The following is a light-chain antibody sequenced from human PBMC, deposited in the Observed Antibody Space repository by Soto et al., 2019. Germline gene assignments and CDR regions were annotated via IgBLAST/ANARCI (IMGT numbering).Light chain of an antibody. CDR1: SSNIGGNS. V-gene: IGLV1-51*01. CDR3: GSWDSSLSAYV. Sequence: QSVLTQPPSVSAAPGQKVTISCSGSSSNIGGNSVSWYQQLPGTAPKLLIYDDDKRPSGIPDRFSGSKSGTSATLGITAFQTGDEADYYCGSWDSSLSAYVFATGTKVTV. CDR2: DDD. J-gene: IGLJ1*01.